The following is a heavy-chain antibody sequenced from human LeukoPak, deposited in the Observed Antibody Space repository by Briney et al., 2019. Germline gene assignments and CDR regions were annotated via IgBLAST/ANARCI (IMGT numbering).Heavy chain of an antibody. J-gene: IGHJ6*03. Sequence: GASVTVSRKDSGYTFTNYGISWVRQAPAPGLEWMGWISAYNGNTNNAQKLQGKVTMTTYTSTSTDYMELRSLRSDDTAVYYCARDQVWFGEIGMDVWGKGTTVTVSS. CDR1: GYTFTNYG. D-gene: IGHD3-10*01. CDR3: ARDQVWFGEIGMDV. CDR2: ISAYNGNT. V-gene: IGHV1-18*04.